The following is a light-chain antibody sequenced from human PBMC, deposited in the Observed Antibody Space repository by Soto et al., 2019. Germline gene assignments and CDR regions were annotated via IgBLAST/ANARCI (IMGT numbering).Light chain of an antibody. CDR3: QNYNSAPRVT. CDR2: GTS. Sequence: DIQMTQSPFSLSASVGDRVTITCRASPDISNYLAWYQQKPGKVPKLLLYGTSTLQSGVPSRFSGSGSGTDFTLTISSLQPEDVATYYCQNYNSAPRVTFGPGTKVDVK. J-gene: IGKJ3*01. CDR1: PDISNY. V-gene: IGKV1-27*01.